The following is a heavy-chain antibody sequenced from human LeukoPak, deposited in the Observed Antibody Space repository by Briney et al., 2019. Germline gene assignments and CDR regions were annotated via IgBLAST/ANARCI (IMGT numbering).Heavy chain of an antibody. J-gene: IGHJ4*02. Sequence: TGGSLRLSCAASGFTFSSYAMSWVRQAPGKGLECISGFSGSGGSTYYADSVKGRFTISRDNSKNTLYLQMNSLRAEDTAVYYCAKSIITVVVPAAIAYWGQGTLVTVSS. D-gene: IGHD2-2*01. CDR2: FSGSGGST. V-gene: IGHV3-23*01. CDR1: GFTFSSYA. CDR3: AKSIITVVVPAAIAY.